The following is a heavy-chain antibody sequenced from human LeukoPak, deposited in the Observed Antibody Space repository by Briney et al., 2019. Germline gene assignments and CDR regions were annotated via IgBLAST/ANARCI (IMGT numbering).Heavy chain of an antibody. V-gene: IGHV3-7*03. J-gene: IGHJ4*02. D-gene: IGHD5-18*01. Sequence: GSLRLSCAASGFTFSSYWMSWVRQAPGKGLEWVANIKQDGSEKYYVDSVKGRFTISRDNAKNSLYLQMNSLKTEDTAVYYCAKDLGTAKREVYWGQGTLVTVSS. CDR2: IKQDGSEK. CDR1: GFTFSSYW. CDR3: AKDLGTAKREVY.